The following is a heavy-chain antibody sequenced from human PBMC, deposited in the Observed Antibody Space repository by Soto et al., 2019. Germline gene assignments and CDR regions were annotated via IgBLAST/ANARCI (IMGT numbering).Heavy chain of an antibody. CDR2: ISTDLRAL. CDR1: GFTISTYH. CDR3: TRDGRRGYDMDV. V-gene: IGHV3-48*02. J-gene: IGHJ6*02. Sequence: EVKLAESGGDLVQPGGSLRLSCAASGFTISTYHLNWVRQAPGKGLEWVSYISTDLRALYYADSVRGRFTISRDNAKNSLYLQMTSLRDDDTGVYYCTRDGRRGYDMDVWGQGTTVTVSS. D-gene: IGHD1-26*01.